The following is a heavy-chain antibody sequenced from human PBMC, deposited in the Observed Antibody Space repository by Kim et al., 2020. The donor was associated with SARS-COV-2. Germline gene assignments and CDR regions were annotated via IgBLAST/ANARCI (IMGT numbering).Heavy chain of an antibody. V-gene: IGHV4-34*01. CDR2: INHSGST. Sequence: SETLSLTCAVYGGSFSGYYWSWIRQPPGKGLEWIGEINHSGSTNSNPSLKSRVTISVDTSKNQFSLKLSSVTAADTAVYYCASSVRGVILYYSRWGQGAPVTVSP. CDR1: GGSFSGYY. J-gene: IGHJ4*02. CDR3: ASSVRGVILYYSR. D-gene: IGHD3-10*02.